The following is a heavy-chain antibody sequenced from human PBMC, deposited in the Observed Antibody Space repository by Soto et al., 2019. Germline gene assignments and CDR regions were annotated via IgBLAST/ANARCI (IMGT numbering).Heavy chain of an antibody. Sequence: TSETLCLTCTVSGGSISSYYWSWIRQPPGKGLEWIGYIYYSGSTNYNPSLKSRVTISVDTSKNQFSLKLSSETAADTAVYYCARVWGYYFDYWGQGTLVTVSS. CDR1: GGSISSYY. CDR2: IYYSGST. D-gene: IGHD2-21*01. CDR3: ARVWGYYFDY. V-gene: IGHV4-59*01. J-gene: IGHJ4*02.